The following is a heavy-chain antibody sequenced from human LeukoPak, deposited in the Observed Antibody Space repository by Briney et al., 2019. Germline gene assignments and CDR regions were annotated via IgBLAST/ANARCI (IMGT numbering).Heavy chain of an antibody. D-gene: IGHD6-6*01. CDR3: ARGSSNVAARNNWFDP. Sequence: GGSLRLSCATSGFTFSSYSMTWVRQAPGKGLDWVSSINSYSSDIYYADSVKGRSTISRDNAKNSLYLQMNSLRAEDTAVYYCARGSSNVAARNNWFDPWGQGTLVTVSS. J-gene: IGHJ5*02. V-gene: IGHV3-21*01. CDR2: INSYSSDI. CDR1: GFTFSSYS.